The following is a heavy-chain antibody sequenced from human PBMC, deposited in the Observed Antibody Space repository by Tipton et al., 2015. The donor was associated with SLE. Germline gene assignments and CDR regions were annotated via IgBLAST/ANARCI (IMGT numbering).Heavy chain of an antibody. D-gene: IGHD3-22*01. CDR2: IRYRGST. Sequence: TLSLTCAVYGGSLSGYYWSWIRQSPGKGLEWIGEIRYRGSTNYNPSLNSRVTISLETPKNQFSLKLSSVTAADTAVYYCASVYDSSGYYFYYFDYWGQGTLVTVSS. J-gene: IGHJ4*02. CDR3: ASVYDSSGYYFYYFDY. V-gene: IGHV4-34*01. CDR1: GGSLSGYY.